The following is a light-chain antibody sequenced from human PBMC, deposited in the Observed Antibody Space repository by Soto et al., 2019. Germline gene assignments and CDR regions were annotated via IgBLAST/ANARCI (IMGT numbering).Light chain of an antibody. CDR2: DAY. Sequence: DIQMTQSPPSPSASVGDRVTITCQASHDIGNSLNWYQDKPGQAPKLVIYDAYNLETGVPSTFSGNGYGTDFXFTXXXXXXXXIATYYCQKSDHLPLFGPGTRVDMK. CDR3: QKSDHLPL. V-gene: IGKV1-33*01. J-gene: IGKJ3*01. CDR1: HDIGNS.